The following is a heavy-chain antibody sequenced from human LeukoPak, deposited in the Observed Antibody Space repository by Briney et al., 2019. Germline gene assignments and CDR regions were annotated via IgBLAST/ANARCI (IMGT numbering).Heavy chain of an antibody. J-gene: IGHJ5*02. CDR3: ARDVIFIRFGVIFDP. CDR1: GYTFTSYG. V-gene: IGHV1-18*04. D-gene: IGHD3-10*01. CDR2: ISAYNGNT. Sequence: ASVTVSCKASGYTFTSYGISWVRQAPGQGLEWMGWISAYNGNTNYAQKLQGRVTMTTDTSTSTAYMELRSLRSDDTAVYYCARDVIFIRFGVIFDPWGQGTLVTVSS.